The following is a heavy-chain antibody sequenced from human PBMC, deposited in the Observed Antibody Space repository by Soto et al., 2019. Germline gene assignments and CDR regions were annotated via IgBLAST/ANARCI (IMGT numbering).Heavy chain of an antibody. Sequence: PGGSLRLSCAASGFTFSSYAMSWVRQAPGKGLEWVSAISGSGGSTYYADSVKGRFTISRDNSKNTLYLQMNSLRAEDTAVYYCAKDSERQQLPLGMDVWGQGTTVTVSS. CDR2: ISGSGGST. D-gene: IGHD6-13*01. CDR1: GFTFSSYA. J-gene: IGHJ6*02. V-gene: IGHV3-23*01. CDR3: AKDSERQQLPLGMDV.